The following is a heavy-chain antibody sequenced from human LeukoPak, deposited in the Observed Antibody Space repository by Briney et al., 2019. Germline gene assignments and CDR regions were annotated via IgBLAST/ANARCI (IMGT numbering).Heavy chain of an antibody. Sequence: GGSLRLSCAASGFTFDRYWMHWVRQGPEKGLLWVSRMNADGRSRTYADSVRGRFTISRDNAKNTLYLEMNSLRVEDTAVYYCARELEAAGTWGIDHWGQGTPVTVSS. CDR1: GFTFDRYW. J-gene: IGHJ4*02. CDR2: MNADGRSR. D-gene: IGHD6-13*01. V-gene: IGHV3-74*01. CDR3: ARELEAAGTWGIDH.